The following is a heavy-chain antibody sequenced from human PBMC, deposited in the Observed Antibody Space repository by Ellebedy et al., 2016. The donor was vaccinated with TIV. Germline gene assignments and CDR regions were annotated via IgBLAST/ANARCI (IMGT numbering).Heavy chain of an antibody. V-gene: IGHV4-38-2*02. CDR3: ARNRASETYSAD. Sequence: MPSETLSLTCTVSGYSISSGYYWGWIRQPPGKGLEWIATIYHNGNTYYTPSLKSRFTISVDTSKNQFSLKLDSVTAADTAVYYCARNRASETYSADWGQGTLVTVSS. J-gene: IGHJ4*02. CDR1: GYSISSGYY. D-gene: IGHD2-15*01. CDR2: IYHNGNT.